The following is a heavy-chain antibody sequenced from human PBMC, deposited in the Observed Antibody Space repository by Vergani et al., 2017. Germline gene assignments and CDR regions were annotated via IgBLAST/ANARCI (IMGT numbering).Heavy chain of an antibody. CDR1: GGSISSSSYY. J-gene: IGHJ4*02. Sequence: QLQLQESGPGLVKPSETLSLTCTVSGGSISSSSYYWGWFRQPPGKGVEWIGIIYYSGSTYYNPSLKSRVTISVATSKNQFSLKLSSVTAADTAVYYCARYGTADPFDYWGQGTLVTVSS. V-gene: IGHV4-39*01. CDR3: ARYGTADPFDY. CDR2: IYYSGST. D-gene: IGHD1-14*01.